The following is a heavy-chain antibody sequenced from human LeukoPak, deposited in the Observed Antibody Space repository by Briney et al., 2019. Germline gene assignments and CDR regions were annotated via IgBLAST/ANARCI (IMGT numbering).Heavy chain of an antibody. CDR3: AKGGHSSGWYWNY. V-gene: IGHV3-74*01. CDR2: INSDGSST. CDR1: GFTFSSYW. J-gene: IGHJ4*02. D-gene: IGHD6-19*01. Sequence: PGGSLRLSCAASGFTFSSYWMHWVRQAPGKGLVWVSRINSDGSSTSYADSVKGRFTISGDNAKNTLYLQMNSLRAEDTAVYYCAKGGHSSGWYWNYWGQGTLVTVSS.